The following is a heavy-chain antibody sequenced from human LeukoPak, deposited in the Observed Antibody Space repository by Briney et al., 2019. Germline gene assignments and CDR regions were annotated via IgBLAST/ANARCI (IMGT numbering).Heavy chain of an antibody. D-gene: IGHD6-13*01. J-gene: IGHJ1*01. CDR3: ARYFGSIAAAGKYFQH. V-gene: IGHV5-10-1*01. Sequence: GESLKISCKGSGYSFTSYWISWVRQTPGKGLEWMGRIDPSDSYTNYSPSFQGHVTISADKSISTAYLQWSSLKASDTAMYYCARYFGSIAAAGKYFQHWGQGTLVTVSS. CDR2: IDPSDSYT. CDR1: GYSFTSYW.